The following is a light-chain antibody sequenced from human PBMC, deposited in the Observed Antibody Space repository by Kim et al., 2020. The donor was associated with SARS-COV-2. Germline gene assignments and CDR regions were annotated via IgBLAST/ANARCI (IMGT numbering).Light chain of an antibody. V-gene: IGKV1-27*01. CDR3: QKYNGAPWT. CDR2: AAS. CDR1: QGISKD. J-gene: IGKJ1*01. Sequence: SAAVRDRVTITCRASQGISKDLAWYQQKPGNAPKHLIFAASALQSGVPTRFSGSGSGTDFTLTISSLQPEDVATYYCQKYNGAPWTFGQGTKLEI.